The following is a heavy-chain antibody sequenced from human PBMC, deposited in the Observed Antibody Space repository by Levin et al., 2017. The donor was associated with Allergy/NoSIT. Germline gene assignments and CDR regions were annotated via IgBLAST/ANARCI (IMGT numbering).Heavy chain of an antibody. CDR1: GFTFGDYG. V-gene: IGHV3-49*03. CDR2: ITSKAYGGTP. J-gene: IGHJ4*02. D-gene: IGHD3-10*01. CDR3: TRIYGTGTFLPDY. Sequence: GESLKISCTTSGFTFGDYGVGWFRQAPVKGLEWVSLITSKAYGGTPEYAASVKGRFTISRDDSNSIAYLQMNSLTTEDTAVYFCTRIYGTGTFLPDYWSQGTLVTVSS.